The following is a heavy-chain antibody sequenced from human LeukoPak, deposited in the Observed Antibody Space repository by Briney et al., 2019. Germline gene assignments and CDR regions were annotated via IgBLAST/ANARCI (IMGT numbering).Heavy chain of an antibody. V-gene: IGHV3-48*03. Sequence: GGSLRLSCAASGFTFSSYEMNWVRQAPGKGLEWVSYISSSGNTIYYADSVKGRLTISRDNAKNTLYLQMNSLRAEDTAVYYCARARYYDILTGCSAPFDYWGQGTLVTVSS. CDR2: ISSSGNTI. J-gene: IGHJ4*02. CDR1: GFTFSSYE. CDR3: ARARYYDILTGCSAPFDY. D-gene: IGHD3-9*01.